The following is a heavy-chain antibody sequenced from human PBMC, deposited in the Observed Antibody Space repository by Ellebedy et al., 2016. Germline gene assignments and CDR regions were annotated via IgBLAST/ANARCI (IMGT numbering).Heavy chain of an antibody. CDR3: AKRGDGNNYLDS. V-gene: IGHV3-23*01. Sequence: GESLKISCAPSGFRFDSYGMSWVRQPPGKGLEWVSSVSASGGQTYYGDPVKGRFTISRDNFEKQLYLEMNSLRLEDTAVYYCAKRGDGNNYLDSWGQGTLVTVSS. CDR2: VSASGGQT. CDR1: GFRFDSYG. D-gene: IGHD1-20*01. J-gene: IGHJ5*01.